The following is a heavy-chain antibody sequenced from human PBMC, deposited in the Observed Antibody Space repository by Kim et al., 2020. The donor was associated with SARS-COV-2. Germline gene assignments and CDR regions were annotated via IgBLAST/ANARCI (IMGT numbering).Heavy chain of an antibody. V-gene: IGHV3-48*04. D-gene: IGHD3-10*01. J-gene: IGHJ5*02. Sequence: GGSLRLSCAASGFTFSSYSMNWVRQAPGKGLEWVSYISSSSSTIYYADSVKGRFTISRDNAKNSLYLQMNSLRAEDTAVYYCARDWDYYGSGSYYNPNWFGPWGQGTLVTVSS. CDR1: GFTFSSYS. CDR2: ISSSSSTI. CDR3: ARDWDYYGSGSYYNPNWFGP.